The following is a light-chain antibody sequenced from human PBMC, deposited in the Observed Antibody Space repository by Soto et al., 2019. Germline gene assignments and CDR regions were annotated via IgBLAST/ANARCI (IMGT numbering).Light chain of an antibody. V-gene: IGKV3-11*01. CDR3: QQRRNWPLT. J-gene: IGKJ4*01. CDR1: QSVGNF. CDR2: NAS. Sequence: EIVLAQSPATLSLSPGERATLSCRASQSVGNFLAWYQHRPGQAPRLLILNASTRATGIPPRFSGSGSGTDFTLTIRRLEPEHFAVYYCQQRRNWPLTFGGGTKVEIK.